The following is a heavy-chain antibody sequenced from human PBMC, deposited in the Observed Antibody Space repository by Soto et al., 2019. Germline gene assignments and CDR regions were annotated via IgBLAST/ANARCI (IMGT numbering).Heavy chain of an antibody. CDR1: GGSISSGGYY. Sequence: PSETLSLTCTVSGGSISSGGYYWSWIRQHPGKGLEWIGYIYYSGSTYYNPSLKSRVTISVDTSKNQFSLKLSSVTAAGTAVYYCARAGTSVYSPYDYWGQGTLVTVSS. CDR3: ARAGTSVYSPYDY. D-gene: IGHD5-12*01. CDR2: IYYSGST. V-gene: IGHV4-31*03. J-gene: IGHJ4*02.